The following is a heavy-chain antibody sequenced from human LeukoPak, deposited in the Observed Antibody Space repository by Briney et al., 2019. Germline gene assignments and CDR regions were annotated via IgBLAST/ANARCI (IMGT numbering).Heavy chain of an antibody. CDR1: GFTFSDYW. Sequence: GGSLRLSCAASGFTFSDYWIHWVRQAPGKGLVWVSSISAGSGSRHYAESVKGRFTISRDNSKNTLYLQMNSLRAEDTAVYFCVYYDSSGYYYGRLRYWGQGTPVTVSS. CDR2: ISAGSGSR. D-gene: IGHD3-22*01. CDR3: VYYDSSGYYYGRLRY. J-gene: IGHJ4*02. V-gene: IGHV3-74*01.